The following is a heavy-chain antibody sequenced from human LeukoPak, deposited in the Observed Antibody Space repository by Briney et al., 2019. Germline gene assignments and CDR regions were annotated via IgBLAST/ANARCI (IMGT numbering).Heavy chain of an antibody. Sequence: PGGSLRLPCAASGFTFSSYGMHWVRQAPGKGLERVAVIWYGGSNKYYADSVKGRFTISRDNSKNTLYLQMNSLRAEDTAVYYCANDSGSYSAFDIWGQGTMVTVSS. CDR3: ANDSGSYSAFDI. V-gene: IGHV3-30*02. D-gene: IGHD1-26*01. CDR2: IWYGGSNK. CDR1: GFTFSSYG. J-gene: IGHJ3*02.